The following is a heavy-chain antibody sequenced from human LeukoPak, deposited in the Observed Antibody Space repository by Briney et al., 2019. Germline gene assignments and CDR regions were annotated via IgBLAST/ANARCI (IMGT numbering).Heavy chain of an antibody. CDR2: IYYSGST. V-gene: IGHV4-31*03. Sequence: PSETLSLTCTVSGGSISSGDYYWNWIRQHPGKGLEWIGYIYYSGSTYYNPSLKSRVTISVDTSKNQFSLKLSSVTAADTAVYYCASGTGTTHAFDIWGQGTMVTVSS. CDR1: GGSISSGDYY. CDR3: ASGTGTTHAFDI. D-gene: IGHD1-7*01. J-gene: IGHJ3*02.